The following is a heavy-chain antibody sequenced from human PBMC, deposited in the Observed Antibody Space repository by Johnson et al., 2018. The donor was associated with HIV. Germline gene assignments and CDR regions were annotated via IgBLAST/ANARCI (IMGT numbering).Heavy chain of an antibody. J-gene: IGHJ3*02. CDR1: GFTFSSYA. Sequence: QVQLVESGGGVVQPGRSLRLSCAASGFTFSSYAMHWVRQAPVKGLEWVAVISYDGSNKYYADSVKGRFTISRDNAKNSLYLQMNSLRAEDTAVYYCARGGVGDVFDIWGQGTMVTVSS. CDR3: ARGGVGDVFDI. V-gene: IGHV3-30*04. D-gene: IGHD1-26*01. CDR2: ISYDGSNK.